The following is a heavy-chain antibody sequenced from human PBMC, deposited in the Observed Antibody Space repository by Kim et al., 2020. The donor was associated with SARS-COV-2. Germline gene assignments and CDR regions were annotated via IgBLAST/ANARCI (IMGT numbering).Heavy chain of an antibody. CDR3: ARSVASIAAYNY. J-gene: IGHJ4*02. D-gene: IGHD6-6*01. Sequence: SYNPSLKSRVTLSVDTSKNQFSLKLSSVTAADTAVYYCARSVASIAAYNYWGQGTLVTVSS. V-gene: IGHV4-39*01.